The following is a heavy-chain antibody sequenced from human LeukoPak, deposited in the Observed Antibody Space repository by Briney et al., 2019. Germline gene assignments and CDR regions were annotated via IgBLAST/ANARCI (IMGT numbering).Heavy chain of an antibody. CDR1: GYSFTNYW. V-gene: IGHV5-51*01. Sequence: GESLKISCKGSGYSFTNYWIAWVRQMPGKGLEWMGITYPGDSDTRYSPSFQGQVTISADKSITTAYLQWSSLKASHTAMYYCARPRSGSYYFPFDYWGQGTLVTVSS. CDR2: TYPGDSDT. CDR3: ARPRSGSYYFPFDY. D-gene: IGHD3-10*01. J-gene: IGHJ4*02.